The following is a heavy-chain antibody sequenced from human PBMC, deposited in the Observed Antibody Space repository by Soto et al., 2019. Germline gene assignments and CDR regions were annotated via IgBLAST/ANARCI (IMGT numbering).Heavy chain of an antibody. CDR3: ARDLGGYYYDSSATLEFDP. Sequence: GASVKVSCKASGYTFTSYAMHWVRQAPGQRLEWMGWINAGNGNTKYSQKFQGRVTITRDTSASTAYMELSSLRSEDTAVYYCARDLGGYYYDSSATLEFDPWGQGTLVTVSS. V-gene: IGHV1-3*01. D-gene: IGHD3-22*01. J-gene: IGHJ5*02. CDR2: INAGNGNT. CDR1: GYTFTSYA.